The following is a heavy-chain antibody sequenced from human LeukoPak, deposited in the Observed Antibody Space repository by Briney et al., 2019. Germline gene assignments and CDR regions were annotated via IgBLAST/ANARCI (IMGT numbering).Heavy chain of an antibody. D-gene: IGHD5-12*01. V-gene: IGHV6-1*01. CDR2: TYYRSKWYS. CDR1: GDSVSSNSAA. CDR3: ARGGLRWRQYYFDY. J-gene: IGHJ4*02. Sequence: SQTLALTCVISGDSVSSNSAAWNWIRQSPSRGLEWLGRTYYRSKWYSYSAVSVKSRIIINPDTSKNQFSLQLNSVTPEDTAVYYCARGGLRWRQYYFDYWGQGTLVTVSS.